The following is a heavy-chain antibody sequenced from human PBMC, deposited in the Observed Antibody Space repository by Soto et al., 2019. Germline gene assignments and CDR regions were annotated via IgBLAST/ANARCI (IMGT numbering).Heavy chain of an antibody. CDR2: ISAYNGNT. V-gene: IGHV1-18*01. J-gene: IGHJ6*02. D-gene: IGHD3-22*01. CDR3: ARDQLHMYYYDSSGYYYEYYYYGMDV. Sequence: ASVKVSCKASGYTFTSYGISWVRQAPGQGLEWMGWISAYNGNTNYAQKLQGRVTMTTDTSTSTAYMELRSLRSDDTAVYYCARDQLHMYYYDSSGYYYEYYYYGMDVWGQGTTVTVSS. CDR1: GYTFTSYG.